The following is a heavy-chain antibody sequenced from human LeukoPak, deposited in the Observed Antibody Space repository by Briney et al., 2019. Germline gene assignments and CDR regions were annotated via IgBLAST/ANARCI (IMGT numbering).Heavy chain of an antibody. CDR1: GGSFSGYY. CDR2: INCSGST. Sequence: PSETLSLTCAVYGGSFSGYYWSWIRQPPGKGLEWIGEINCSGSTNYNPSLKSRVTISVDTSKNQFSLKLSSVTAADTAVYYCARTPFDYVWGSYRSAAGDYWGQGTLVTVSS. D-gene: IGHD3-16*02. J-gene: IGHJ4*02. V-gene: IGHV4-34*01. CDR3: ARTPFDYVWGSYRSAAGDY.